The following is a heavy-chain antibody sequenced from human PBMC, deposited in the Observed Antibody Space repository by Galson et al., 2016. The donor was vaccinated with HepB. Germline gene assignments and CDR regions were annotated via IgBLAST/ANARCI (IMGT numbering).Heavy chain of an antibody. J-gene: IGHJ1*01. Sequence: LTCGVSGASISSSSWWSWVRQTPGKGLEWIGEVYLGGSTNYNPSLRSRATISLDKSRSQFSLNLTSVTAADTAMYYCARDLRSPVDHWGQGTLVTVSS. CDR2: VYLGGST. CDR3: ARDLRSPVDH. CDR1: GASISSSSW. D-gene: IGHD3-3*01. V-gene: IGHV4-4*02.